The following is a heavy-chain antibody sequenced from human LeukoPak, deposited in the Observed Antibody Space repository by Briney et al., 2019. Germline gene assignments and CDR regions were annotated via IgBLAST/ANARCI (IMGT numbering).Heavy chain of an antibody. CDR2: INPNSGGT. V-gene: IGHV1-2*02. J-gene: IGHJ4*02. CDR3: ARAPVGATPPLDY. Sequence: ASVMVSCKASGYTFTGYYMHWVRQAPGQGLEWMGWINPNSGGTNYAQKFQGRVTMTRDTSISTAYMELSRLRSDDTAVYYCARAPVGATPPLDYWGQGTLVTVSS. D-gene: IGHD1-26*01. CDR1: GYTFTGYY.